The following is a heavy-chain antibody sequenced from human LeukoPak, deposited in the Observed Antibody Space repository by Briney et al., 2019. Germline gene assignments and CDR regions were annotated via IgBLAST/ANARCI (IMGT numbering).Heavy chain of an antibody. V-gene: IGHV4-61*01. CDR2: IYYSGST. Sequence: SQTLSLTCTVSGGSISSGSYYWSWIRQPPGKGLEWIGYIYYSGSTNYNPSLKSRVTISVDTSKNQFSLKLSSVTAADTAVYYCARGSGGHSSGWYEYWGQGTLVTVSS. D-gene: IGHD6-19*01. CDR3: ARGSGGHSSGWYEY. CDR1: GGSISSGSYY. J-gene: IGHJ4*02.